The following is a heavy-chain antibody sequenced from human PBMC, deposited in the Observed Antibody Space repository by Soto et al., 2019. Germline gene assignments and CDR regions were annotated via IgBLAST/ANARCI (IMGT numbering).Heavy chain of an antibody. Sequence: SETLSLTCTVSGGSVSSGSYYWSWIRQPPGKGLEWIGYIYYSGSTNYNPSLKSRVTISVDTSKNQFSLKLSSVTAADTAVYYCARDTAGGYDFWSGYSSYYYYGMDVWGQGTTVTV. CDR1: GGSVSSGSYY. V-gene: IGHV4-61*01. D-gene: IGHD3-3*01. CDR2: IYYSGST. J-gene: IGHJ6*02. CDR3: ARDTAGGYDFWSGYSSYYYYGMDV.